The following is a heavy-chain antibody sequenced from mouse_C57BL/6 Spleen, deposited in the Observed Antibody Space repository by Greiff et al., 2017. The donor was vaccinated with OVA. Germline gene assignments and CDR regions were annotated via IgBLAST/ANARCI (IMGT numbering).Heavy chain of an antibody. Sequence: QVQLQQPGAELVMPGASVKLSCKASGYTFTSYWMHWVKQRPGQGLEWIGEIDPSDSYTNYNQKFKGKSTLTVDKSSSTAYMQLSSLTSEDSAVYYCASGSSGWVPDWGQGTSVTVSS. V-gene: IGHV1-69*01. CDR3: ASGSSGWVPD. D-gene: IGHD3-2*02. CDR2: IDPSDSYT. J-gene: IGHJ4*01. CDR1: GYTFTSYW.